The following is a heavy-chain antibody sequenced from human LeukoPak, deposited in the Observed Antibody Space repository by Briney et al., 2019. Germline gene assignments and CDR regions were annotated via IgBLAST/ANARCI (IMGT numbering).Heavy chain of an antibody. CDR3: AKELQGGRTFQY. V-gene: IGHV3-23*01. CDR1: GFTFSSSY. J-gene: IGHJ4*02. D-gene: IGHD3-16*01. CDR2: MSGSGDIP. Sequence: PGGSLRLSCAASGFTFSSSYMGWVRQAPGKGLEWVSEMSGSGDIPFYPDSVAGRFTISRDNSKGSLFMQMNSLRVEDTAVYYCAKELQGGRTFQYWGQGTLVT.